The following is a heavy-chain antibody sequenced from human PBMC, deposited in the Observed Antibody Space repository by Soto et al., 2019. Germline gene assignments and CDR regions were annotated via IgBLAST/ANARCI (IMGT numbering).Heavy chain of an antibody. CDR2: IKQDGSEK. D-gene: IGHD5-12*01. J-gene: IGHJ4*02. V-gene: IGHV3-7*03. Sequence: PGGSLRLSCSASGFTFSSYWMSWVRQAPGKGLEWVANIKQDGSEKYYVDSVEGRFTISRDNAKNSLYLQMNSLRAEDTAVYYCARERGGGYSSFDYWGQGTLVTVSS. CDR3: ARERGGGYSSFDY. CDR1: GFTFSSYW.